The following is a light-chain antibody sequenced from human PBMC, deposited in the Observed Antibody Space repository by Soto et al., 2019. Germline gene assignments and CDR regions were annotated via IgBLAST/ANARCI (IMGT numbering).Light chain of an antibody. CDR3: QQYYSTPMIT. CDR2: GAS. J-gene: IGKJ5*01. Sequence: EIVMTQSPATLSVSPGERATLSCRASQSVSSIYLAWYQQKPGQAPRLVIYGASSRATGIPARFSGSGSGTDFTLTISSLQAEDVAVYYCQQYYSTPMITFGQGTRLEIK. CDR1: QSVSSIY. V-gene: IGKV3D-15*01.